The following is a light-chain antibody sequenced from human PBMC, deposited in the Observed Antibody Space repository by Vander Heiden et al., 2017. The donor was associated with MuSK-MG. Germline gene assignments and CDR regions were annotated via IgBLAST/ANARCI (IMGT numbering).Light chain of an antibody. CDR2: RDS. J-gene: IGLJ2*01. CDR3: QVWDSSTVV. V-gene: IGLV3-9*01. CDR1: NIGNKK. Sequence: SYELTQPLSVSVALGQTARITCGGNNIGNKKVPWSQQKPGQDPVLVMYRDSNRPSGIPERFSGSNSGNTATLTISRAQAGDEADYYCQVWDSSTVVFGGGTKLTVL.